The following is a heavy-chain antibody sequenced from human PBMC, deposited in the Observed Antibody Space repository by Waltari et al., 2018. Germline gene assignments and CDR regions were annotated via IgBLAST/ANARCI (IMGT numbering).Heavy chain of an antibody. V-gene: IGHV4-59*01. Sequence: QVQLQESGPGLVKPSETLSLTCPVFGRSIRSSHRSWIRQPPGKGLEWIGYSGNKYNPSLKSRVTISLDTSKNQFSLKLSSVTAADTAVYYCARSYTVTTSPIAGYWGQGTLVTVSS. CDR2: SGN. CDR1: GRSIRSSH. J-gene: IGHJ4*02. D-gene: IGHD4-17*01. CDR3: ARSYTVTTSPIAGY.